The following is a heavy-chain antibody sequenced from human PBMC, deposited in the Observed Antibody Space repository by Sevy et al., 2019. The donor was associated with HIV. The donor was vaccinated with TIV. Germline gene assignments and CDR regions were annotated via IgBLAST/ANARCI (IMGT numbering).Heavy chain of an antibody. Sequence: GGSLRLSCAASGFTFSSYGMHWVRQAPGKGLEWVAFIRYDGSNKYYADSVKGRFTISRDNSKNTLYLQMSSLRAEDTAVYYCAKIKAYDSSGYDYWGQGTLVTVSS. J-gene: IGHJ4*02. V-gene: IGHV3-30*02. CDR3: AKIKAYDSSGYDY. CDR1: GFTFSSYG. D-gene: IGHD3-22*01. CDR2: IRYDGSNK.